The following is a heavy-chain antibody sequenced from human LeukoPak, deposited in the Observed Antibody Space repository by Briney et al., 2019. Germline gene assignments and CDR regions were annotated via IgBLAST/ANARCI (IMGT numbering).Heavy chain of an antibody. CDR2: IKPDGSQK. CDR1: GFTFNTYW. D-gene: IGHD6-19*01. J-gene: IGHJ4*02. Sequence: GGSLRLSCEASGFTFNTYWMSWVRQAPGRGLEWVANIKPDGSQKYYADSVRDRFTISRDNAKNSLYLQMNSLRAEDTAVYYCAREKQWLARFDYWGQGTLVTVSS. V-gene: IGHV3-7*01. CDR3: AREKQWLARFDY.